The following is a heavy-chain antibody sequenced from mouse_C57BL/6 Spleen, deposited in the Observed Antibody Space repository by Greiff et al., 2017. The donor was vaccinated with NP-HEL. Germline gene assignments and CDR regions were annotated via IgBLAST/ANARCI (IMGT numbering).Heavy chain of an antibody. J-gene: IGHJ4*01. D-gene: IGHD2-4*01. V-gene: IGHV1-9*01. Sequence: QVQLQQSGAELMKPGASVKLSCKATGYTFTGYWIEWVKQRPGHGLEWIGEILPGSGSTNYNEKFKGKATFTADTSSNTAYMQLSSLTTEDSAIYYCARLGKYDYDGDYYAMDYWGQGTSVTVSS. CDR1: GYTFTGYW. CDR2: ILPGSGST. CDR3: ARLGKYDYDGDYYAMDY.